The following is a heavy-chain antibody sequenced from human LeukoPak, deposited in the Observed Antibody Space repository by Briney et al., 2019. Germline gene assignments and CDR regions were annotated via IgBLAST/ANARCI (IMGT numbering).Heavy chain of an antibody. CDR2: IYYSGST. CDR1: GGSISSYY. Sequence: PSETLSLTCTVSGGSISSYYWSWIRQPPGKGLEWIGYIYYSGSTNDNPSLKSRVTISVDTSKNQFSLKLSSVTAADTAVYYCARTYCSGGSCYYDYWGQGTLVTVSS. D-gene: IGHD2-15*01. J-gene: IGHJ4*02. CDR3: ARTYCSGGSCYYDY. V-gene: IGHV4-59*01.